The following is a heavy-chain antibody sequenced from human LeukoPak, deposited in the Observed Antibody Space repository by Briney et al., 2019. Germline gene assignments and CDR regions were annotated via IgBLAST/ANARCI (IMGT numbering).Heavy chain of an antibody. J-gene: IGHJ4*02. CDR3: AAAWYSSSWVRFDY. V-gene: IGHV3-53*01. CDR1: GFTVCSYY. CDR2: FYRGGST. D-gene: IGHD6-13*01. Sequence: PGGSLRLSCAASGFTVCSYYMSWVRQAPGKGLEWVSVFYRGGSTYYADSVKGRFTISRDNSKNTLYLQMNSLRAEDTAVYYCAAAWYSSSWVRFDYWCQETLVTVSS.